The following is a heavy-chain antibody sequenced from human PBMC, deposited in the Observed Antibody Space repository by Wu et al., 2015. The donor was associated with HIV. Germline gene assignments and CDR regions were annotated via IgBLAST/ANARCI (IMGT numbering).Heavy chain of an antibody. Sequence: VQLVQSEGEVKKAGASVKVSCKASGYSITANYLFWVRQAPGQGLEWVGWINPNSGDRKYAQSFQGRVTMTRDKSVNTAYMELSSLRPDDTAVYFCATTMFRGGADRWGQGTLVIVSS. D-gene: IGHD3-10*01. J-gene: IGHJ5*02. CDR1: GYSITANY. CDR2: INPNSGDR. V-gene: IGHV1-2*02. CDR3: ATTMFRGGADR.